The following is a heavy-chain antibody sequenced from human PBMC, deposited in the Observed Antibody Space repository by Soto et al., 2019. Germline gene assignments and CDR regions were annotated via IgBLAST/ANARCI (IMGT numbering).Heavy chain of an antibody. Sequence: GASVKLSCKACGDRLSNYGISCVRQAPGQGLEWMGWISTYNGDTNYAQKFQGRVTLTTDTSTGSVYMELRSLRSDDTAVYYCARDPGGNWFDPWGQGTLVTVSS. D-gene: IGHD3-16*01. J-gene: IGHJ5*02. CDR3: ARDPGGNWFDP. CDR2: ISTYNGDT. CDR1: GDRLSNYG. V-gene: IGHV1-18*01.